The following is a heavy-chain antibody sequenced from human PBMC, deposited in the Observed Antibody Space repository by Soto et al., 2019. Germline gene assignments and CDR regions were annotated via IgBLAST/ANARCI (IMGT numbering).Heavy chain of an antibody. CDR2: LYWDDDK. Sequence: QITLKESGPTLVKPTQTLTLTCTFSGFSLSTSEVGVAWIRQPPGKALEWLALLYWDDDKLYTPFLKTRLTITKDTSKNQVVLTMTNMDPVDTATYYCAHKGGRGAGMDVWGQGTTVTVSS. CDR1: GFSLSTSEVG. CDR3: AHKGGRGAGMDV. J-gene: IGHJ6*02. D-gene: IGHD2-15*01. V-gene: IGHV2-5*02.